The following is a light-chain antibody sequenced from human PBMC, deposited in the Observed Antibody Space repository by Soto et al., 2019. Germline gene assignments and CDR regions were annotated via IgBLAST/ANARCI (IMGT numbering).Light chain of an antibody. CDR3: SSYTSSSTWV. J-gene: IGLJ3*02. CDR1: SSDVGGYNY. Sequence: QSALTQPASVSGSPGQSITISCTGTSSDVGGYNYVSWYQQHPGKAPKLMIYDVSNRPSGDSNRFSGSKSGNTASLTISGLQAEDEADYYCSSYTSSSTWVFSGGTKLTVL. V-gene: IGLV2-14*01. CDR2: DVS.